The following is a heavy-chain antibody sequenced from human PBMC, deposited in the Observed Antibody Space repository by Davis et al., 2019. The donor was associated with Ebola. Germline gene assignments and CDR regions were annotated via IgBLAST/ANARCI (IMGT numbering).Heavy chain of an antibody. CDR1: GGSIISSSSY. Sequence: SETLSLTCTVSGGSIISSSSYWTWIRQPPGKGPEWIGEINHSGSTNYNPSLKSRVTISVDTSKKQFSLKLNSVTAADTAVYYCARGRPFFWGQGTLVTVSS. V-gene: IGHV4-39*07. CDR2: INHSGST. D-gene: IGHD2/OR15-2a*01. J-gene: IGHJ4*02. CDR3: ARGRPFF.